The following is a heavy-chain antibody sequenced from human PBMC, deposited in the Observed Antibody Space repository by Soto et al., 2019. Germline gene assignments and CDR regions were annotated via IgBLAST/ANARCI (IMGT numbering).Heavy chain of an antibody. J-gene: IGHJ4*02. Sequence: QVQLVESGGGVVQPGRSLRLSCAASEFPFSNYDMHWVRQAPGKGLEWVAHISYDGSNKHYADSVKGRFTISRDNSKNMLFLQMSSLRTEDTAVYYCAGGQYYFDYCGQGTRVSVSS. CDR2: ISYDGSNK. V-gene: IGHV3-30*03. D-gene: IGHD2-15*01. CDR1: EFPFSNYD. CDR3: AGGQYYFDY.